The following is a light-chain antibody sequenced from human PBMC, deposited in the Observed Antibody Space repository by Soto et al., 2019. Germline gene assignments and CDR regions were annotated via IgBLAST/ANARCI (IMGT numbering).Light chain of an antibody. V-gene: IGKV1-39*01. CDR2: AAS. Sequence: DIQMTQSPSSLSASLGDRVTITCRASQTIGSYLKWYQQKPGQAPNLLIYAASTLQTGVPSRFSGSGSGTEFPLTISRLQPDDFVTYFCQQSYSSPRAFGQGTKVESK. CDR1: QTIGSY. J-gene: IGKJ1*01. CDR3: QQSYSSPRA.